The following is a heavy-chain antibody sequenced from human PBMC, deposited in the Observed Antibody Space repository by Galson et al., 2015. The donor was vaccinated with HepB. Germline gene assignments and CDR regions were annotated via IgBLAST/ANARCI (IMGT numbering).Heavy chain of an antibody. CDR2: IIPILGIA. CDR3: ARDGGWGGDSPFDY. D-gene: IGHD6-19*01. Sequence: SVKVSCKASGGTFSSYTISWVRQAPGQGLEWMGRIIPILGIANYAQKFQGRVTITADKSTSTAYMELSSLRSEDTAVYYCARDGGWGGDSPFDYWGQGTLVTVSS. V-gene: IGHV1-69*04. CDR1: GGTFSSYT. J-gene: IGHJ4*02.